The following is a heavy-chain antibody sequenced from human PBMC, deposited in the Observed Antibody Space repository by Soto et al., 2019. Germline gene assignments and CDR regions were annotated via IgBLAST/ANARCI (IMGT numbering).Heavy chain of an antibody. CDR3: ARALGGRFSEWLPNYFDY. D-gene: IGHD3-3*01. CDR1: GFTFSSYS. J-gene: IGHJ4*02. Sequence: GGSLRLSCAASGFTFSSYSMNWVRQAPGKGLEWVSSISSSSSYIYYADSVKGRFTISRDNAKNSLYLQMNSLRAEDTAVYYCARALGGRFSEWLPNYFDYWGQGTLVTVSS. V-gene: IGHV3-21*01. CDR2: ISSSSSYI.